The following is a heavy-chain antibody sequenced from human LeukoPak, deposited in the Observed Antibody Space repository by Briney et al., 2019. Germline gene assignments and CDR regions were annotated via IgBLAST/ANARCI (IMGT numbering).Heavy chain of an antibody. J-gene: IGHJ2*01. D-gene: IGHD3-9*01. CDR3: AKAKYYDILTGPTNHWHFDL. CDR1: GFTFDDYA. CDR2: ICWNSGTI. V-gene: IGHV3-9*01. Sequence: PGRSLILSCAASGFTFDDYAMHWVRQAPGKGLEWVSGICWNSGTIVYADSVKGRFTTSRDNAQNSLFLQMTSLRPEDTALYYCAKAKYYDILTGPTNHWHFDLWGRGSLVAVSS.